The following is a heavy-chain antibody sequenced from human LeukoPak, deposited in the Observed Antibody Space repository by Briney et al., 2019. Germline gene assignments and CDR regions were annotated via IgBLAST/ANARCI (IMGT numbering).Heavy chain of an antibody. J-gene: IGHJ4*02. CDR2: IYTTGNT. CDR1: GDSISSGSYY. V-gene: IGHV4-61*02. D-gene: IGHD5-18*01. Sequence: SETLSLTCTVSGDSISSGSYYWSWIRQPAGKGLEWIERIYTTGNTNYIPSLKSRVTISVDTSKNQFSLKLKSVTAADTAVYYCARVGTYGYGSYYFDYWGQGTLVTVSS. CDR3: ARVGTYGYGSYYFDY.